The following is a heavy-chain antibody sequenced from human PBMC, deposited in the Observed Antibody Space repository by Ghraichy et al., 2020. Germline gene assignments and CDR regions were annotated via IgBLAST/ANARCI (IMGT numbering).Heavy chain of an antibody. D-gene: IGHD6-6*01. CDR1: GFTSGGSA. V-gene: IGHV3-73*01. CDR3: ARSSSYSFDN. Sequence: GGSLRLSCAVSGFTSGGSAMHWVRQASGKGLEWVGRIRSKANNYATAYAESVEGRFTISRDESKNTAWLQMDSLKTEDTAVYYCARSSSYSFDNWGQGTPVTVSS. CDR2: IRSKANNYAT. J-gene: IGHJ4*02.